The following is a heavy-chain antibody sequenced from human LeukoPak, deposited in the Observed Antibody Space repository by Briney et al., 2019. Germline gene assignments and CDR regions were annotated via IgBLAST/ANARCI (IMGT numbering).Heavy chain of an antibody. D-gene: IGHD1-26*01. Sequence: SETLSLTCTVSGGSISSYYWSWIRQPPGKGLEWIGYIYYSGSTNYNPSLKSRVTISVDTSKNQLSLKLSSVTAADTAVYYCAREYSGSYSDAFDIWGQGTMVTVSS. CDR1: GGSISSYY. J-gene: IGHJ3*02. CDR3: AREYSGSYSDAFDI. CDR2: IYYSGST. V-gene: IGHV4-59*01.